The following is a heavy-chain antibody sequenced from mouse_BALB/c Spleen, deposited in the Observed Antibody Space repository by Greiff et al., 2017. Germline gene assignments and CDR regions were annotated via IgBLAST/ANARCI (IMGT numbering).Heavy chain of an antibody. Sequence: EVKLMESGGGLVKPGGSLKLSCAASGFTFSDYYMSWVRQTPEKRLELVAAINSNGGSTYYPDTVKGRFTISRDNAKNTLYLQMSSLKSEDTALYYCARHGRDGNGGCAYWGQGTLVTVSA. J-gene: IGHJ3*01. V-gene: IGHV5-6-2*01. CDR1: GFTFSDYY. CDR3: ARHGRDGNGGCAY. CDR2: INSNGGST. D-gene: IGHD2-1*01.